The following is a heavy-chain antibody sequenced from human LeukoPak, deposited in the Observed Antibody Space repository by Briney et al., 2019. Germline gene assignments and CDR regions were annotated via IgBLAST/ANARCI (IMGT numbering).Heavy chain of an antibody. Sequence: SETLSLTCTVSGGSIISSSYYWGWIRQPPGKGLEWIGSIYYSGSTYYNPSLKSRVTISVDTSKNQFSLKLSSVTAADTAVYYCARQGGRARWLQSRTGGYYFDYWGQGTLVTVSS. J-gene: IGHJ4*02. CDR2: IYYSGST. D-gene: IGHD5-24*01. V-gene: IGHV4-39*01. CDR3: ARQGGRARWLQSRTGGYYFDY. CDR1: GGSIISSSYY.